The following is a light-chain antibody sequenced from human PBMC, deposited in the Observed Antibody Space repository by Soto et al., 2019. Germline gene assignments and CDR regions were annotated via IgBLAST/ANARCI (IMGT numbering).Light chain of an antibody. J-gene: IGKJ1*01. CDR2: GAS. CDR3: QQYNNWWT. Sequence: EIVMTQSPATLSVSPGERATLSCRASQSVSSNLAWYQQKPGQAPRLLIYGASTSATGIPARFSGSGSGTEFTLTISRLQSEDFAVYYCQQYNNWWTFGQGTKVEIK. V-gene: IGKV3-15*01. CDR1: QSVSSN.